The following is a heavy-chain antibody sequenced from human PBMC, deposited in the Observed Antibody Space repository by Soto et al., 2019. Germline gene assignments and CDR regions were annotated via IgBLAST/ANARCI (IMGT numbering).Heavy chain of an antibody. J-gene: IGHJ4*02. D-gene: IGHD3-22*01. CDR1: GGTFSSYA. V-gene: IGHV1-69*06. Sequence: VKVSCKASGGTFSSYAISWVRQAPGQGLEWMGGIIPIFGTANYAQKFQGRVTITADKSTSTAYMELSSLRSEDTAVYYCARDWGDSSGYYCYSWGQGTLVTVSS. CDR3: ARDWGDSSGYYCYS. CDR2: IIPIFGTA.